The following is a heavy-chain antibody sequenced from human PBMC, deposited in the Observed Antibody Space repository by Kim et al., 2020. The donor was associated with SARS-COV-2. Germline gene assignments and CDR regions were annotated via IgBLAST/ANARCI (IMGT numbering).Heavy chain of an antibody. Sequence: ASVKVSCKASGYTFTSYAMHWVRQAPGQRLEWMGWINAGNGNTKYSQKFQGRVTITRDTSASTAYMELSSLRSEDTAVYYCARDDRWDLKMATISSPFFDPWGQGTLVTVSS. CDR1: GYTFTSYA. CDR3: ARDDRWDLKMATISSPFFDP. D-gene: IGHD5-12*01. CDR2: INAGNGNT. J-gene: IGHJ5*02. V-gene: IGHV1-3*01.